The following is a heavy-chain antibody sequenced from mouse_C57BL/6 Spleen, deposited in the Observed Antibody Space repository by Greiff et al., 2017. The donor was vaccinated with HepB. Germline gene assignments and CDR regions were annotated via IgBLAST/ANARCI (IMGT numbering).Heavy chain of an antibody. J-gene: IGHJ3*01. D-gene: IGHD1-1*01. CDR2: IDPANGNT. CDR1: GFNIKNTY. V-gene: IGHV14-3*01. Sequence: EVQRVESVAELVRPGASVKLSCTASGFNIKNTYMHWVKQRPEQGLEWIGRIDPANGNTKYAPKFQGKATITADTSSNTAYLQLSSLTSEDTAIYYCARPHYGSSFWFAYWGQGTLVTVSA. CDR3: ARPHYGSSFWFAY.